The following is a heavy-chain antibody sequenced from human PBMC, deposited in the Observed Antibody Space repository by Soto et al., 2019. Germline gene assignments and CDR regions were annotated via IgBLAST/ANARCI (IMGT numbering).Heavy chain of an antibody. D-gene: IGHD1-26*01. Sequence: QVQLQESGPGLVKPSGTLSLTCAVSGGSISSSNWWSWVRQPPGKGLEWIGEIYHSGSTNYNPSLKSLVTTSVDKSKNQFSLKLSSVTAADTAVYYCARVSGSYYYGMDVWGQGITVTVSS. CDR1: GGSISSSNW. V-gene: IGHV4-4*02. J-gene: IGHJ6*02. CDR3: ARVSGSYYYGMDV. CDR2: IYHSGST.